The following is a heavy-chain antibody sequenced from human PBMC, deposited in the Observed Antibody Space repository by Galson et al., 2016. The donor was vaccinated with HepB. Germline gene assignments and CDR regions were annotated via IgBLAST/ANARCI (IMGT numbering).Heavy chain of an antibody. CDR1: GGTLTDYY. D-gene: IGHD1-26*01. CDR3: ARASRCILGPPPQGLHFDY. J-gene: IGHJ4*02. Sequence: ETLPLTCAVDGGTLTDYYWSWIRQPPGKGLEWIGSVYYGKTYYNPSLKSRVTVSLDTSNNQFSLKLSSVTAADAAVYYCARASRCILGPPPQGLHFDYWGQGTLVTVSS. V-gene: IGHV4-34*01. CDR2: VYYGKT.